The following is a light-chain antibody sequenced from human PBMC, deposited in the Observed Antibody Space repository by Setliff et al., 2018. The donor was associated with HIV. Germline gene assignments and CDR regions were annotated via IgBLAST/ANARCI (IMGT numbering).Light chain of an antibody. Sequence: VVTQEPSLTVSPGGTVTLTCASSTGAVTSGYYTNWLQQRPGQAPRSLIYDTSTKHSWTPARFSGSLLGVKAALTLSDVQPEDEAEYYCQLFYGGAYVFGPGTKVTVL. V-gene: IGLV7-43*01. CDR3: QLFYGGAYV. CDR2: DTS. CDR1: TGAVTSGYY. J-gene: IGLJ1*01.